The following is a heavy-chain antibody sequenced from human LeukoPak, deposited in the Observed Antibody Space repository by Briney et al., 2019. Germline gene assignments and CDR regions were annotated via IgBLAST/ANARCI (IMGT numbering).Heavy chain of an antibody. Sequence: SETLSLTCAVYGGSFTNYFRRWVRQPPGKGLEWIGEVADYGSVNYNPSLQSRVTISLDTSKNHFSLKVSSMTAAETAVYSCARRWVTVIVVSTFDSWGQGTLVTVSS. CDR3: ARRWVTVIVVSTFDS. D-gene: IGHD3-22*01. V-gene: IGHV4-34*01. CDR1: GGSFTNYF. J-gene: IGHJ4*02. CDR2: VADYGSV.